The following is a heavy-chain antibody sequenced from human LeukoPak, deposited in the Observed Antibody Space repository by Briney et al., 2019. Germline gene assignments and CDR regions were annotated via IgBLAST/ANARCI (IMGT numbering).Heavy chain of an antibody. V-gene: IGHV3-7*01. D-gene: IGHD6-25*01. CDR3: ARERFDSSGSPLYYFDN. CDR2: IKQGGSEK. CDR1: GFTFSSYE. J-gene: IGHJ4*02. Sequence: GGSLRLSCAASGFTFSSYEMNWVRQAPGKGLEWVANIKQGGSEKYYVDSVKGRFTISRDNAKNSLSLQMNSLRAEDTAVYYCARERFDSSGSPLYYFDNWGQGTLVTVSS.